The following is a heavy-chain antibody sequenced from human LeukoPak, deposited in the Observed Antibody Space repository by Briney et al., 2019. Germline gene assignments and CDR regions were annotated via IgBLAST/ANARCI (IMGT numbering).Heavy chain of an antibody. Sequence: SETLSLTCTVSGDSISSYYWSWIRQPAGKGLEWIGRLYTSGRTNYNPSLKSRVTMSVDTSKNQFSLKLSSVTSADTAVYYCASAALYYYDRSGYITDYWGQGTLVTVSS. CDR2: LYTSGRT. CDR3: ASAALYYYDRSGYITDY. CDR1: GDSISSYY. J-gene: IGHJ4*02. D-gene: IGHD3-22*01. V-gene: IGHV4-4*07.